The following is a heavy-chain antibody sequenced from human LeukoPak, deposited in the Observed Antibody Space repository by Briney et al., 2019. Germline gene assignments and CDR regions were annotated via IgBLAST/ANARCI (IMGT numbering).Heavy chain of an antibody. J-gene: IGHJ4*02. CDR2: IYSGGST. V-gene: IGHV3-53*01. CDR3: ARSPGYSDY. CDR1: GLTVSGTH. Sequence: GGSLRLSCAASGLTVSGTHMSWVRRAPGKGREWVSVIYSGGSTYYADSVKGRFTISRDNSKNTVYLQMNSLRAEDTAVYYCARSPGYSDYWGQGTLVTVSS.